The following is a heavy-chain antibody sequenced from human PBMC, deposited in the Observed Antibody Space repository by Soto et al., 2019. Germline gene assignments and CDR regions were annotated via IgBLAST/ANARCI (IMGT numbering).Heavy chain of an antibody. CDR1: GFTFSSYD. J-gene: IGHJ3*02. Sequence: EVQLVESGGGLVQPGGSLRLSCAASGFTFSSYDMHWVRQATGKGLEWVSAIGTAGDTYYPGSVKGRFTISRENAKNSLYLQMKSLRAGDTAVYYCARDSSVAGTLAFDIWGQGTMVTVSS. CDR3: ARDSSVAGTLAFDI. D-gene: IGHD6-19*01. V-gene: IGHV3-13*01. CDR2: IGTAGDT.